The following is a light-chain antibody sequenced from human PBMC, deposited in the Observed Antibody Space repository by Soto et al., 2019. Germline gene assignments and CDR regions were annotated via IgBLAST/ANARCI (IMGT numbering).Light chain of an antibody. V-gene: IGKV3-20*01. CDR1: QSVSSSH. Sequence: EIVLTQSPGTLSLSPGERGTLSCRASQSVSSSHLAWYQQKPGQAPRLLIYGASSRATGIPDRFSGSGSGTDFSLTISRLEPEDFAVYYCQQYGSSPWTFGQGTKGEVK. CDR2: GAS. CDR3: QQYGSSPWT. J-gene: IGKJ1*01.